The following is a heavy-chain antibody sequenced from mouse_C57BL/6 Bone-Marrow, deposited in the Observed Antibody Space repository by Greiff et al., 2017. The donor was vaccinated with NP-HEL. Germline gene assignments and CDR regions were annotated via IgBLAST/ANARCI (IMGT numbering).Heavy chain of an antibody. Sequence: EVQLQQSGAELVRPGASVKLSCTASGFTITDYYMHWVKQRPEQGLEWIGGIDPEDGDTEYAPKFQGQATMTADTSSNTAYLQLRSLTSEDTAVDYCTALITTVVGYWGRGTALTVTA. D-gene: IGHD1-1*01. CDR1: GFTITDYY. V-gene: IGHV14-1*01. J-gene: IGHJ2*01. CDR3: TALITTVVGY. CDR2: IDPEDGDT.